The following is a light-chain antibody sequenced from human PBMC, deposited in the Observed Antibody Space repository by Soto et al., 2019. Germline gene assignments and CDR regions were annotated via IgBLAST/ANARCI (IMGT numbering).Light chain of an antibody. CDR2: GAS. CDR1: QTVRSNY. Sequence: DIVLTQSPGTLSLSPGERATLSCRASQTVRSNYLAWYQQKPGQTPRLLIYGASRRATGIPDRFSGSGSGTDFTLTISRLEPEDFAVYYCQQYVSSSITFGHGTRLEIK. V-gene: IGKV3-20*01. CDR3: QQYVSSSIT. J-gene: IGKJ5*01.